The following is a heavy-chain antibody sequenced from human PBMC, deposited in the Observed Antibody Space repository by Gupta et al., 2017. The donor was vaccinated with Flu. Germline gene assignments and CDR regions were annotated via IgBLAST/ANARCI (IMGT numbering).Heavy chain of an antibody. V-gene: IGHV3-33*01. CDR2: IWYDGSNK. CDR3: ASEPYDILTGYYIGGMDV. J-gene: IGHJ6*02. CDR1: GFPFSSDR. Sequence: QVQLVESGGGVVQPGRSLRLSCAAAGFPFSSDRMHWVRQAPGKGLEWVAVIWYDGSNKYYADSVKGRFTISRDNSKNTLYLQMNSLRAEDTAVYYCASEPYDILTGYYIGGMDVWGQGTTVTVSS. D-gene: IGHD3-9*01.